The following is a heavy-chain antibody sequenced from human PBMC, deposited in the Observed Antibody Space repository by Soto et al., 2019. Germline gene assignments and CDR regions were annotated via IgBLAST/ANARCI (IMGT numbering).Heavy chain of an antibody. Sequence: PSETLSLTCTVSGGSISSGGYYWSWIRQHPGKGLEWTGCIYYSGSTYYNPSLKSRVTISVDTSKNQFSLKLSSVTAADTAVYYCARVYRHKYYYDSILSLDYFDYWGQGTLVTVSS. CDR3: ARVYRHKYYYDSILSLDYFDY. J-gene: IGHJ4*02. V-gene: IGHV4-31*03. CDR2: IYYSGST. CDR1: GGSISSGGYY. D-gene: IGHD3-22*01.